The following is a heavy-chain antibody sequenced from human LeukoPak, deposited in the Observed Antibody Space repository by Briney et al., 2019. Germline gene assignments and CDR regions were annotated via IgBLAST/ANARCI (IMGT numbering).Heavy chain of an antibody. CDR3: ARYCSGGSCSDY. CDR2: ISPYNGDT. V-gene: IGHV1-18*01. Sequence: ASVRVSCKSSGYTFSSYGLNWVRQAPGQGLEWMGWISPYNGDTNYAQKLQGRVTMTTDTSTSTAYMELRSLRSDDTAVYYCARYCSGGSCSDYWGQGTPVTVSS. J-gene: IGHJ4*02. D-gene: IGHD2-15*01. CDR1: GYTFSSYG.